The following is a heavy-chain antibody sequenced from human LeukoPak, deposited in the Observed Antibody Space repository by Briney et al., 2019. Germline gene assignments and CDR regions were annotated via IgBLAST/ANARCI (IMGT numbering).Heavy chain of an antibody. CDR2: ISGYNGYT. CDR1: GYTFTGYY. D-gene: IGHD1-1*01. V-gene: IGHV1-18*04. J-gene: IGHJ6*03. Sequence: ASVKVSCKASGYTFTGYYMHWVRQAPGQGLEWMGWISGYNGYTYYAQKLQGRVTMTTDTSTSTAYMELRSLRSGDTAVYYCARGAVNRYNWNDDNFYYYYMDVWGKGTTVTISS. CDR3: ARGAVNRYNWNDDNFYYYYMDV.